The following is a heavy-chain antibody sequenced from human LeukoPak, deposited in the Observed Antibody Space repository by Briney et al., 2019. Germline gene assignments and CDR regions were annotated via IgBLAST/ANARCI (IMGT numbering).Heavy chain of an antibody. CDR1: GYFISSGYY. CDR3: ARQYCSSTNCPFDY. CDR2: IYLTGST. V-gene: IGHV4-38-2*01. D-gene: IGHD2-2*01. J-gene: IGHJ4*02. Sequence: SETLSLACAVSGYFISSGYYWGWIRQPPGKGLEWIGSIYLTGSTSYNPSLKSRVTISVDTSKNQFSLRLSSVTAADTAMYYCARQYCSSTNCPFDYWGQGTLVTVSS.